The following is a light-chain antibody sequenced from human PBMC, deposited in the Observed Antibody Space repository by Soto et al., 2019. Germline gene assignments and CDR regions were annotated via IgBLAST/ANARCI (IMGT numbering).Light chain of an antibody. Sequence: QSVLTQPPSASGTPGQRVTISCSGSSSNIGSNYVYWYQQLPGTAPKLLIYRNNQRPSGVPDRFSGSKSGTSASLAISGLRSEDEADYYCAAWDDNHVVFGGGTKLTVL. CDR3: AAWDDNHVV. V-gene: IGLV1-47*01. CDR1: SSNIGSNY. CDR2: RNN. J-gene: IGLJ2*01.